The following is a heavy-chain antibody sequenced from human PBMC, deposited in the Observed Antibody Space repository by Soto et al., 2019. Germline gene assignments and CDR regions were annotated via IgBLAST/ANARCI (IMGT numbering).Heavy chain of an antibody. D-gene: IGHD3-3*01. V-gene: IGHV3-21*04. J-gene: IGHJ4*02. CDR2: ISSSSSYI. CDR1: GFTFSSYS. CDR3: AKANISTYYDFWSGYRFNYFDY. Sequence: GGSLRLSCAASGFTFSSYSMNWVRQAPGKGLEWVSSISSSSSYIYYADSVKGRFTISRDNAKNSLYLQMNSLRAEDTAVYYCAKANISTYYDFWSGYRFNYFDYWGQGTLVTVSS.